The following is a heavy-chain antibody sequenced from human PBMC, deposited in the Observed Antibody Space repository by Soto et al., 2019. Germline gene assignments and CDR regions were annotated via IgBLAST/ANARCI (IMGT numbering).Heavy chain of an antibody. J-gene: IGHJ3*02. CDR3: AGDSFPRSVQLERLEAFDI. CDR1: GYTFTSYG. Sequence: ASVKVSCKASGYTFTSYGISWVRQAPGQGLEWMGWISAYNGNTKYAQKLQGRVTMTTYTSTSTAYMELRSLRSDDTAVYYCAGDSFPRSVQLERLEAFDIWGQGTMVTVSS. CDR2: ISAYNGNT. V-gene: IGHV1-18*01. D-gene: IGHD1-1*01.